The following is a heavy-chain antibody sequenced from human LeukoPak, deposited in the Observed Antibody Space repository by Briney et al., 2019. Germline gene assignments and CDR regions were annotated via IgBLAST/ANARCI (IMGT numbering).Heavy chain of an antibody. V-gene: IGHV4-39*07. CDR2: IYYSGST. CDR3: ASEQVVRYGMDV. CDR1: GGSISSSSYY. Sequence: SETLSLTCTVSGGSISSSSYYWGWIRQPPGKGLEWIGSIYYSGSTYYNPSLKSRVTISVDTSKNQFSLKLSSVTAADTAVYYCASEQVVRYGMDVWGQGTTVTVSS. D-gene: IGHD4-23*01. J-gene: IGHJ6*02.